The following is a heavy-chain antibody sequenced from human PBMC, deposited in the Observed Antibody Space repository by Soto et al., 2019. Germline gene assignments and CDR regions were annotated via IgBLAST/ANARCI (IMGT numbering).Heavy chain of an antibody. D-gene: IGHD7-27*01. J-gene: IGHJ5*01. V-gene: IGHV4-39*01. CDR3: ARGRYCLTGRCFPNWFDS. CDR2: IYYSGST. CDR1: GGSISSSSYY. Sequence: SETLSLTCTVSGGSISSSSYYWGWIRQPPGKGLEWIGSIYYSGSTYYNPSLKSRVTISVDTSKNQFSLNVTSVTAADTAVYFCARGRYCLTGRCFPNWFDSWGQGALVT.